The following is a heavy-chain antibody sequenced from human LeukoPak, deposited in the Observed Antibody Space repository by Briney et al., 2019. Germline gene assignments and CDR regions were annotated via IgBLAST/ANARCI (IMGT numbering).Heavy chain of an antibody. CDR2: INWNGGST. J-gene: IGHJ4*02. CDR3: ARDQYYDGSGTPFDY. V-gene: IGHV3-20*04. Sequence: PGGSLRLSCAASGFTFSSYAMSWVRQAPGKGLEWVSGINWNGGSTAYADSVKGRFTISRDNAKNSLYLQMNSLRAEDTALYYCARDQYYDGSGTPFDYWGQGTLVTVSS. D-gene: IGHD3-22*01. CDR1: GFTFSSYA.